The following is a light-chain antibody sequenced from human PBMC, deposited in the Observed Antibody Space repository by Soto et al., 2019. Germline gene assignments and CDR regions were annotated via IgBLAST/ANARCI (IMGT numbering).Light chain of an antibody. Sequence: QSVLTQPPSVSGAPGQRGTLSCTGSSSNIGAGYDVHWYQQLPGTAPKLLLYGNSNRPSGVPARSSGSKSGTSASRAITGLQAEDEADYYCQSYDRSLRGDVFGGGTPLTVL. CDR3: QSYDRSLRGDV. V-gene: IGLV1-40*01. CDR1: SSNIGAGYD. J-gene: IGLJ7*01. CDR2: GNS.